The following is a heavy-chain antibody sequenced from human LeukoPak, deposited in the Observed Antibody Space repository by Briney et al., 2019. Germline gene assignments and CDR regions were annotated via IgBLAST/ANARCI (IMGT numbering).Heavy chain of an antibody. D-gene: IGHD2-15*01. CDR1: GFTFSSYW. V-gene: IGHV3-7*01. CDR3: ARYSPCSGGSCYYYYYYYGMDV. Sequence: PGGSLRLSCAASGFTFSSYWMSWVRQAPGKGLEWVANIKQGGSEKYYVDSVKGRFTISRDNAKNSLYLQMNSLRAEDTAVYYCARYSPCSGGSCYYYYYYYGMDVWGQGTTVTVSS. CDR2: IKQGGSEK. J-gene: IGHJ6*02.